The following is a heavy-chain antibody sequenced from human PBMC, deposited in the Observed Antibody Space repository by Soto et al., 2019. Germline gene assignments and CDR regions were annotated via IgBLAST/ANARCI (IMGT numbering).Heavy chain of an antibody. J-gene: IGHJ4*02. CDR3: ARRYGASFDY. CDR2: TYYSGST. V-gene: IGHV4-59*01. CDR1: DGSISSYY. Sequence: SETLSLTCTVSDGSISSYYWSWIRQPPGKGLEWIGYTYYSGSTNYNPSLKSRVTISVDTSKNQFSLKLSSVTAADTAVYYCARRYGASFDYWGQGTLVTVSS. D-gene: IGHD4-17*01.